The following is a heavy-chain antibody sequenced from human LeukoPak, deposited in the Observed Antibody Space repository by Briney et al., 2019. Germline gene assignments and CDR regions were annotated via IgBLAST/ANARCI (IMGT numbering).Heavy chain of an antibody. Sequence: GGSLRLSCAASGFTFTTYWMSWVRQAPGKGLEWVANIRQDGSDKYYVDSVKGRFTISRDNAKNSLYLQMNSLRADDTAVYYCSRGGRGAYWSQGTLVTVSS. V-gene: IGHV3-7*01. CDR2: IRQDGSDK. CDR1: GFTFTTYW. D-gene: IGHD3-16*01. CDR3: SRGGRGAY. J-gene: IGHJ4*02.